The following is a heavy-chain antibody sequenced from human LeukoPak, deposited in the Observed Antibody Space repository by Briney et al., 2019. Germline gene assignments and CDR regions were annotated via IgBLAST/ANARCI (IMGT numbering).Heavy chain of an antibody. CDR3: AKDRYTNYVPES. D-gene: IGHD4-11*01. CDR1: GFTFSSYG. CDR2: IWYDGGNK. Sequence: PGRSLRLSCAASGFTFSSYGMHWVRQAPGKGLEWVAVIWYDGGNKYYADSVKGRFTISRDNSKNTLYLQMNSLRAEDTAVYYCAKDRYTNYVPESWGQGTLVTVSS. V-gene: IGHV3-33*06. J-gene: IGHJ5*02.